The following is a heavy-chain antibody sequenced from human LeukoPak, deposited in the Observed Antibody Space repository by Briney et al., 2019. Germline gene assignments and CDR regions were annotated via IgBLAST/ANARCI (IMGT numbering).Heavy chain of an antibody. J-gene: IGHJ4*01. V-gene: IGHV4-39*07. D-gene: IGHD3-9*01. Sequence: SETLSLTCTVSGGSISSSSYYWGWIRQPPGKGLEWIGSIYYSGSTYYNPSLKSRVTISVDTSKNQFSLKLSSVTAADTAVYYCARGTDFDWYFDYWGQGTLVTVSS. CDR2: IYYSGST. CDR1: GGSISSSSYY. CDR3: ARGTDFDWYFDY.